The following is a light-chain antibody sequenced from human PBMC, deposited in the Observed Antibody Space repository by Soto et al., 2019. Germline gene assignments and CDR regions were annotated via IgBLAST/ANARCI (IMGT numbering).Light chain of an antibody. J-gene: IGKJ1*01. CDR1: QSISSW. Sequence: DIQMTQSPSTLSASVGDRVTITCRASQSISSWLAWYQQKPGKAPKLLIYDASSLESGVPSRFSGSGSGTEFTPTISSLQPDDFATYYCQQYNSYSGTFGQGTKVDIK. V-gene: IGKV1-5*01. CDR2: DAS. CDR3: QQYNSYSGT.